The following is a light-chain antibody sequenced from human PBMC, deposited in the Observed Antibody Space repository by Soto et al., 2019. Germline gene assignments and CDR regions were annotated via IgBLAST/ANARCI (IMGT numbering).Light chain of an antibody. CDR1: SSNIGSNY. V-gene: IGLV1-47*01. CDR3: AACDDSLSGPV. J-gene: IGLJ3*02. Sequence: QSVLTQPPSASGTPGQRVTISCSGSSSNIGSNYVYWYQQLPGTAPKLLIYRNNQRPSGVPDRFSGSKSGTSASLAISGLRSEDGADYYCAACDDSLSGPVFGGGTKLTVL. CDR2: RNN.